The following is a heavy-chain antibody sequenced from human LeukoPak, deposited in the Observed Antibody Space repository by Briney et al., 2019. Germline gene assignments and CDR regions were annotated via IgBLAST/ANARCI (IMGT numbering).Heavy chain of an antibody. CDR3: ARDIAVAGTGAFDI. D-gene: IGHD6-19*01. V-gene: IGHV4-4*07. CDR2: IYTSGST. Sequence: PSETLSLTCTVSGGSISSYYWSWIRQPAGKGLEWIGRIYTSGSTNYNPSLKSRVTMSVDTSKNRFSLKLSSVTAADTAVYYCARDIAVAGTGAFDIWGQGTMVTVSS. CDR1: GGSISSYY. J-gene: IGHJ3*02.